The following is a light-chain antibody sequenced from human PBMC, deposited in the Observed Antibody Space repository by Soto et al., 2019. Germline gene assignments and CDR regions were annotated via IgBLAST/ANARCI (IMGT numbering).Light chain of an antibody. CDR2: GAS. J-gene: IGKJ1*01. CDR1: QSVSYSF. V-gene: IGKV3-20*01. Sequence: EIVLTQSPGTLSLSPGESVTLSCRASQSVSYSFLAWYQQKPGQAPRLLIYGASSRATGIQDRFSGSGSGTDFTLTIRILEPEDFAVYYCQQYGSSPWAFGLGTKVQI. CDR3: QQYGSSPWA.